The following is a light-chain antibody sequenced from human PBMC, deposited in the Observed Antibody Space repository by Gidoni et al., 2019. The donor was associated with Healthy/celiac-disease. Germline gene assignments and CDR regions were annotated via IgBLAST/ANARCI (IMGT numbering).Light chain of an antibody. V-gene: IGKV4-1*01. CDR3: QQYYSTPFT. CDR2: WAS. J-gene: IGKJ3*01. Sequence: DIVMTQSPDSLAVSLGERATINCKSSQSVLYSSNNKNYLAWYQQKPGQPPKLLIYWASTRESGVPDRFRGSGSGTDFTLTSSSLQAEDVAVYYCQQYYSTPFTFXPXTKVDIK. CDR1: QSVLYSSNNKNY.